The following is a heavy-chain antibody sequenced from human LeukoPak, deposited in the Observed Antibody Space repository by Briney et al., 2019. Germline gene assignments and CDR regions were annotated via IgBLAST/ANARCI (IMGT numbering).Heavy chain of an antibody. D-gene: IGHD6-19*01. J-gene: IGHJ6*03. CDR1: GFTFSDYY. Sequence: PGGSLRLSCAASGFTFSDYYMSWIRQAPGKGLEWVSYISSSGSTIYYADSVKGRFTISRDNAKNSLYLQMNSLRAKDTAVYYCARLGAYSSGWLTPHPYYYYYYMDVWGKGTTVAVSS. CDR3: ARLGAYSSGWLTPHPYYYYYYMDV. V-gene: IGHV3-11*01. CDR2: ISSSGSTI.